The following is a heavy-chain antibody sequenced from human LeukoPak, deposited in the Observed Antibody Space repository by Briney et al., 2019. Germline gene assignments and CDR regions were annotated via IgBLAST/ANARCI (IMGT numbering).Heavy chain of an antibody. Sequence: PGGSLRLSCSASGFTFSSYGMHWVRQAPGKGLEWVAFIRYDGSNKYYADSVKGRFTISRDNSKNTLYLQMNSLRAEDTAVYYCAKTGWITIFGNGFDIWGQGTMVTVSS. CDR3: AKTGWITIFGNGFDI. D-gene: IGHD3-3*01. CDR1: GFTFSSYG. CDR2: IRYDGSNK. V-gene: IGHV3-30*02. J-gene: IGHJ3*02.